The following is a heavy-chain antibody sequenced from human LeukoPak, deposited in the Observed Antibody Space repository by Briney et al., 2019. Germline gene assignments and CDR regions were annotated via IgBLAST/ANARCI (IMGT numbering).Heavy chain of an antibody. CDR1: GGSIRKYY. J-gene: IGHJ4*02. D-gene: IGHD3-10*01. CDR2: IYYSGST. Sequence: PSETLSLTCTVSGGSIRKYYWSWIRQPPGKGLEWIGYIYYSGSTNYNPSLKSRVTISVDTSKNQFSLKLSSVTAADTAVYYCARHLGRGFDYWGQGALVTVSS. CDR3: ARHLGRGFDY. V-gene: IGHV4-59*08.